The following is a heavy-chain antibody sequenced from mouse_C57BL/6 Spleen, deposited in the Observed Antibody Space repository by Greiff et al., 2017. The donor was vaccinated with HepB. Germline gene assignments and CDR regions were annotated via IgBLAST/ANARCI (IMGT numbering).Heavy chain of an antibody. CDR2: IYPGSGST. CDR3: ARWSTTVVAPYWYFDV. D-gene: IGHD1-1*01. Sequence: VQLQQPGAELVKPGASVKMSCKASGYTFTSYWITWVKQRPGQGLEWIGDIYPGSGSTNYNEKFKSKATLTVDTSSSTAYMQLSSLTSEDSAVYYCARWSTTVVAPYWYFDVWGTGTTVTVSS. J-gene: IGHJ1*03. CDR1: GYTFTSYW. V-gene: IGHV1-55*01.